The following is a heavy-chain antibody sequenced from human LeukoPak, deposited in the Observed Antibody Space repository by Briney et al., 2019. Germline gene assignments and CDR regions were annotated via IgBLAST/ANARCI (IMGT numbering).Heavy chain of an antibody. V-gene: IGHV7-4-1*02. CDR1: GYTFTRYA. CDR2: INTNTGNP. CDR3: ARDPPSNYDLWSGSRA. D-gene: IGHD3-3*01. J-gene: IGHJ4*02. Sequence: ASVKASCKASGYTFTRYAMNWVRQAPGQGLEWMGWINTNTGNPTYAQGFTGRFVFSLDTSVSTTYLQISSLKAEDTAVYYCARDPPSNYDLWSGSRAWGQGTLVTVS.